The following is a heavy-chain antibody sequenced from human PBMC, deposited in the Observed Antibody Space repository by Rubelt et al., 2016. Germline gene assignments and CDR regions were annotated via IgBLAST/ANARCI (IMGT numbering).Heavy chain of an antibody. J-gene: IGHJ4*02. CDR3: AREAAGQDFDY. D-gene: IGHD6-13*01. CDR2: ISYDGRNK. Sequence: GFTFSSCHMHWVRQAPGKGLEWVALISYDGRNKHYADPVKGRFTISRDNSKNTLDLQMNSLTSEDTAVYYCAREAAGQDFDYWGQGTLVTVSS. V-gene: IGHV3-30*03. CDR1: GFTFSSCH.